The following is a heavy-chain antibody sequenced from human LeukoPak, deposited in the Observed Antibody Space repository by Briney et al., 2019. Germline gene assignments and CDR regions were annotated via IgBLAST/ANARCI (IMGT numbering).Heavy chain of an antibody. CDR2: IDPTSSRT. CDR1: GYSFTYYY. CDR3: ARADRLDGGPYLIGP. D-gene: IGHD2-21*01. Sequence: ASVNVSCKTSGYSFTYYYMHWVRQAPGQGLEWMGWIDPTSSRTSSAQKSQARVTMTTDTSIPTVYMYLSWLTSDPTAIYFCARADRLDGGPYLIGPCGQGTLVTVSS. J-gene: IGHJ5*02. V-gene: IGHV1-2*02.